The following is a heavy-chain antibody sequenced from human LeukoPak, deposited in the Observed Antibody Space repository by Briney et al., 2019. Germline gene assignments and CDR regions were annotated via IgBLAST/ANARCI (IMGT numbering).Heavy chain of an antibody. CDR1: GITFDDYA. CDR3: AKEPYFDL. CDR2: ISWDGGST. Sequence: AGGSLRLSCATSGITFDDYAMHWVRQAPGKGLEWVSLISWDGGSTYYADSVKGRFTISRDNAKNSLYLQMNSLRAEDTALYYCAKEPYFDLWGRGTLVTVSS. J-gene: IGHJ2*01. V-gene: IGHV3-43D*03.